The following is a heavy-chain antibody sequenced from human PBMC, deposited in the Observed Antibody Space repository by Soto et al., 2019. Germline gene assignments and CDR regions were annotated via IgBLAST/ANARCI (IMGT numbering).Heavy chain of an antibody. Sequence: PGESLKISCRGSGYTFTSYWIAWVRQMPGKGLEWLGIIYPDDSDTRYSPSFQGRVTISADKSINTAYLQWRSLTASDTAMYYCARQGSTVGMYFYGMAVWGQGTSVTVSS. D-gene: IGHD2-2*01. CDR2: IYPDDSDT. J-gene: IGHJ6*02. V-gene: IGHV5-51*01. CDR3: ARQGSTVGMYFYGMAV. CDR1: GYTFTSYW.